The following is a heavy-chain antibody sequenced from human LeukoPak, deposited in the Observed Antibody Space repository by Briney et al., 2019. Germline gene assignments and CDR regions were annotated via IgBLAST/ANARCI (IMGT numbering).Heavy chain of an antibody. D-gene: IGHD5-18*01. CDR1: GFTFSSYE. V-gene: IGHV3-48*03. Sequence: GGSLRLSCAASGFTFSSYEMNWVRQAPGKGLEWVSYISSSGSTIYYADSVKGRFTISRDNAKNSLYLQMNSLRAEDTAVYYCARGGNTAMVTMDYWGQGTLVTVSS. CDR3: ARGGNTAMVTMDY. J-gene: IGHJ4*02. CDR2: ISSSGSTI.